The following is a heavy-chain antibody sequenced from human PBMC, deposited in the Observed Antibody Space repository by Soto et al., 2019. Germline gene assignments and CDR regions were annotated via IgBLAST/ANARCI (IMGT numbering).Heavy chain of an antibody. J-gene: IGHJ4*02. V-gene: IGHV4-4*02. CDR3: ARAPRLGYCSGGSCYFDY. Sequence: QVQLQESGPGLVKPSGTLSLTCAVSGGSISSSNWWSWVRQPPGKGLEWIGEIYHSGSTNYNPSRKSRVAISVDKSKNQFSLKLSSVTAADTAVYYCARAPRLGYCSGGSCYFDYWGQGTLVSVSS. D-gene: IGHD2-15*01. CDR1: GGSISSSNW. CDR2: IYHSGST.